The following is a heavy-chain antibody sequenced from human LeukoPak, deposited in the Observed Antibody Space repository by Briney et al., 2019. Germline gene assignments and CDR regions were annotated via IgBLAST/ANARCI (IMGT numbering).Heavy chain of an antibody. CDR1: GFTFDDYA. Sequence: GGSLRLSCAASGFTFDDYAMHWVRQAPGKGLEWVSGISWNSGSIGYADSVKGRFTISRDNAKNSLYLQMNSLRVEDTALYYCAKGGWYDILTGYYKHDAFDIWGQGTMVTVSS. CDR3: AKGGWYDILTGYYKHDAFDI. D-gene: IGHD3-9*01. CDR2: ISWNSGSI. V-gene: IGHV3-9*01. J-gene: IGHJ3*02.